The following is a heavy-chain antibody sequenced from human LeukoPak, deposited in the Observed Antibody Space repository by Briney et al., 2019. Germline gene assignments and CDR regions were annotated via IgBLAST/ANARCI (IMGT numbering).Heavy chain of an antibody. CDR3: AADRFCTSTTCFGNWFDP. Sequence: ASVKVSCKVSGYTLNELSMHWVRQSPGKGPEWMGSFHPEDGETIYAQKFQGRVSMTKDTSTDTAYIELSSLKSEDTAVYYCAADRFCTSTTCFGNWFDPWGQGTLVTVSS. V-gene: IGHV1-24*01. D-gene: IGHD2-2*01. J-gene: IGHJ5*02. CDR2: FHPEDGET. CDR1: GYTLNELS.